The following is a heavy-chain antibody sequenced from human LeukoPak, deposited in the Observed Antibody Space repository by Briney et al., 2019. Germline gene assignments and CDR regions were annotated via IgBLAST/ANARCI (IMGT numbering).Heavy chain of an antibody. CDR2: INHSGST. V-gene: IGHV4-34*01. Sequence: SKALSLTCTVSGGSISSYYWSWIRQPPGKGLEWIGEINHSGSTNYNPSLKSRVTISVDTSKNQFSLKLSSVTAADTAVYYCASGGETGDPFDYWGQGTLVTVSS. CDR3: ASGGETGDPFDY. J-gene: IGHJ4*02. D-gene: IGHD7-27*01. CDR1: GGSISSYY.